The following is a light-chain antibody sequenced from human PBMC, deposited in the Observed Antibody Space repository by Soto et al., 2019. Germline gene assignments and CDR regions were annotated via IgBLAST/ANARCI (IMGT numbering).Light chain of an antibody. CDR1: SSDIGAYKF. V-gene: IGLV2-8*01. CDR3: SLDAGSNNVV. CDR2: EVS. Sequence: QSALPQPPSASGSPGQSVAISCTGTSSDIGAYKFVSWYQQHPGKAPKLIIYEVSIRPSGVPDRFSGSKSGNTASLTVSGLLAEDEADYYCSLDAGSNNVVFGGGTKVTVL. J-gene: IGLJ2*01.